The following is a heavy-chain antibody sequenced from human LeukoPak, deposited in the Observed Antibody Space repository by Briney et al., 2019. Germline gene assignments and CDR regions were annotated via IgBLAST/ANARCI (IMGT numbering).Heavy chain of an antibody. CDR1: GYTFTSYG. Sequence: ASVKVSCKASGYTFTSYGISWVRQAPGQGLEWMGWISAYNGNTNYAQKLQGRVTMTTDTSTSTAYMELRSLRSDDTAVYYCARGKDDSSGYYSYYYYYYMDVWGKGTTVTVSS. CDR2: ISAYNGNT. V-gene: IGHV1-18*01. CDR3: ARGKDDSSGYYSYYYYYYMDV. J-gene: IGHJ6*03. D-gene: IGHD3-22*01.